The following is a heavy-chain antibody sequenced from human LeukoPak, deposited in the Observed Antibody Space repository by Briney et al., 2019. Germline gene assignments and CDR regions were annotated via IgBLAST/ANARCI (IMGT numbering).Heavy chain of an antibody. CDR1: GGSISSYY. CDR2: IYYSGST. J-gene: IGHJ4*02. CDR3: ARCADYSTDGFDY. Sequence: SETLSLTCTVSGGSISSYYWSWIRQPPGKGLEWIGYIYYSGSTNHNPSLKSRVTISVDTSKNQFSLKLSSVTAADTAVYYCARCADYSTDGFDYWGQGTLVTVSS. D-gene: IGHD4-11*01. V-gene: IGHV4-59*01.